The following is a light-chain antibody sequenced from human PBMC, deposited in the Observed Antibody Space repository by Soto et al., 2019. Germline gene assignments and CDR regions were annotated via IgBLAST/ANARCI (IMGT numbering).Light chain of an antibody. CDR1: SSDVGGYNY. V-gene: IGLV2-14*01. Sequence: QSALTQPASVSGSPGQSITISCTGTSSDVGGYNYVFWYQQHPGKAPKLMIYDVSNRPSGVSNRFSGSKSGNTASLTNSGLQAEDEADYYCSSYTSSSTYVVFGGGTKVTVL. CDR3: SSYTSSSTYVV. CDR2: DVS. J-gene: IGLJ2*01.